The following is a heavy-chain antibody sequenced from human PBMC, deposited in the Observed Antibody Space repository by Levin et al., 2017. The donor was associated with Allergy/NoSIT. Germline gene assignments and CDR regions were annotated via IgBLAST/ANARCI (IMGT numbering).Heavy chain of an antibody. CDR1: GFTLDIYA. D-gene: IGHD6-19*01. V-gene: IGHV3-23*01. Sequence: GGSLRLSCTASGFTLDIYAMNWVRQAPGKGLEWASTISPSGGEIHYADSVQGRFTISRDNSKNTLSLQMTSLRADDTAISYCATRMGGWGAFDIWGQGTLVTVSS. J-gene: IGHJ3*02. CDR2: ISPSGGEI. CDR3: ATRMGGWGAFDI.